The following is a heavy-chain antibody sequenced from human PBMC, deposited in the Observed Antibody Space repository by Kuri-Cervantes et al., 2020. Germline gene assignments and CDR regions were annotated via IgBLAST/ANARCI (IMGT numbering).Heavy chain of an antibody. CDR2: IYTSGST. D-gene: IGHD6-13*01. Sequence: GSLRLSCTVSGGSISSYYWSWIRQPAGKGLEWIGRIYTSGSTNYNPSLKSRVTISVDKSKNQFSLKLSSVTAADTAVYYCAREREQQLPFDYWGQGTLVTVSS. V-gene: IGHV4-4*07. CDR1: GGSISSYY. CDR3: AREREQQLPFDY. J-gene: IGHJ4*02.